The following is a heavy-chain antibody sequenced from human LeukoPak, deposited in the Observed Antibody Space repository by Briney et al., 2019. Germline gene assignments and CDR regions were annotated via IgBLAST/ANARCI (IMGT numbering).Heavy chain of an antibody. CDR3: AKDRCSNGVGCYYYYMDV. V-gene: IGHV3-30*02. J-gene: IGHJ6*03. D-gene: IGHD2-8*01. CDR1: PFTFSSYG. Sequence: GSLRLSCAASPFTFSSYGMHWVRQAPGKGLEWVAYIQYDGSNQQYADSVKGRFSISRDSSKNILYLQMNSLRAEDTAVYYCAKDRCSNGVGCYYYYMDVWGKGTTVTISS. CDR2: IQYDGSNQ.